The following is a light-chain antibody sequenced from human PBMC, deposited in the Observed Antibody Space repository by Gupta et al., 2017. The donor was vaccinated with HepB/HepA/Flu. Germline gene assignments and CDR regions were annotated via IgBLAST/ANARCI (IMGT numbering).Light chain of an antibody. CDR2: GAS. Sequence: EIVMTQSPVTLSVSPGERATLSCRASQSVRSNLAWYQQKPGQTPRLLIYGASTRATGIPARFSGSGSGTEFTLTISSLQCEDFAVYYCQQDNSCPRAFGQGTKVEIK. V-gene: IGKV3-15*01. J-gene: IGKJ1*01. CDR1: QSVRSN. CDR3: QQDNSCPRA.